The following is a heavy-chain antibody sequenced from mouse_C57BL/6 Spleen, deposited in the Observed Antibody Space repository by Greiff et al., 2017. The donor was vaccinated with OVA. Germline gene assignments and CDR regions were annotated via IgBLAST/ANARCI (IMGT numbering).Heavy chain of an antibody. CDR3: TTDRGY. J-gene: IGHJ2*01. D-gene: IGHD3-3*01. V-gene: IGHV14-4*01. Sequence: EVHLVESGAELVRPGASVKLSCTASGFNFTDDYMHWVKQRPEQGLEWIGWIDPENGDTEYASKFQGKATITADTSSNTAYLQLSSLTSEDTAVYYCTTDRGYWGQGTTLTVSS. CDR1: GFNFTDDY. CDR2: IDPENGDT.